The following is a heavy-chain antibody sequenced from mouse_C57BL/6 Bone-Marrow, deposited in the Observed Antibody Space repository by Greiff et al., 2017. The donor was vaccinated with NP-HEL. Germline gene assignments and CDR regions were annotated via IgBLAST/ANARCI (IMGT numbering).Heavy chain of an antibody. J-gene: IGHJ2*01. V-gene: IGHV1-76*01. CDR1: GYTFTDYY. CDR2: IYPGSGNT. Sequence: VKLQESGAELVRPGASVKLSCKASGYTFTDYYINWVKQRPGQGLEWIARIYPGSGNTYYNEKFKGKATLTAEKSSSTAYMQLSSLTSEDSAVYFCARGCDYWGQGTTLTVSS. CDR3: ARGCDY.